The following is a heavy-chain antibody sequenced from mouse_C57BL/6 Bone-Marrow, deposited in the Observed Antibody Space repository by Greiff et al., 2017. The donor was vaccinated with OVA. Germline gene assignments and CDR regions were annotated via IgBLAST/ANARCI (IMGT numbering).Heavy chain of an antibody. CDR3: ASQGNNSNYVWYFDV. D-gene: IGHD2-5*01. CDR1: GYTFTSYW. V-gene: IGHV1-69*01. J-gene: IGHJ1*03. Sequence: QVQLQQPGAELVMPGASVKLSCKASGYTFTSYWMHWVKQRPGQGLEWIGEIDPSDSYTNYNQKFKGKSTLTVDKSSSTAYMQLSSLTSEDSAVYYCASQGNNSNYVWYFDVWGTGTTVTVSS. CDR2: IDPSDSYT.